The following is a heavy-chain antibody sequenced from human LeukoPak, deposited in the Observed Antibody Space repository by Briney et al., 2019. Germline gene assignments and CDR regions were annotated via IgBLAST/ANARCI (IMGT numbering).Heavy chain of an antibody. Sequence: GGSLRLSCAASGFTFSSFSMNWVRQAPGKGLEWVSSISSSSGHIYYADSLKGRFTISRDNAKNSLFLQINSLRAEDTAVYYCARGASSSASWFDPWGQGTLVTVSS. J-gene: IGHJ5*02. CDR3: ARGASSSASWFDP. V-gene: IGHV3-21*01. CDR1: GFTFSSFS. CDR2: ISSSSGHI. D-gene: IGHD6-13*01.